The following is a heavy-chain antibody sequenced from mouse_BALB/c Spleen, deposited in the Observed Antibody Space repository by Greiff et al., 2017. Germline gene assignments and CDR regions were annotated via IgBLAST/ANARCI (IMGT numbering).Heavy chain of an antibody. J-gene: IGHJ3*01. CDR1: GFSLTSYG. V-gene: IGHV2-2*02. CDR3: ASALRRAFAY. D-gene: IGHD1-1*01. Sequence: QVQLQQSGPGLVQPSQSLSITCTVSGFSLTSYGVHWVRQSPGKGLEWLGVIWSGGSTDYNAAFISRLSISKDNSKSQVFFKMNSLQANDTAIYYCASALRRAFAYWGQGTLVTVSA. CDR2: IWSGGST.